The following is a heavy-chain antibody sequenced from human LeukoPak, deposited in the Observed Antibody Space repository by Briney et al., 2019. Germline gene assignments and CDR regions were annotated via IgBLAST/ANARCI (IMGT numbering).Heavy chain of an antibody. CDR1: GFTFSDYY. CDR3: ARGITMIVVVISYYFDY. D-gene: IGHD3-22*01. Sequence: PGGSLRLSCAASGFTFSDYYMSWIRQAPGKGLEWVSYLSRSGSTIYYADSVKGRFTISRDNSKNTLFLQMNSLRAEDTAVYYCARGITMIVVVISYYFDYWGQGTLVTVSS. CDR2: LSRSGSTI. J-gene: IGHJ4*02. V-gene: IGHV3-11*04.